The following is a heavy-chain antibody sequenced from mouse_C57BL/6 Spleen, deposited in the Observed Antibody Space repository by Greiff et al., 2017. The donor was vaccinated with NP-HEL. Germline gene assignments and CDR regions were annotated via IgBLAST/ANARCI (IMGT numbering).Heavy chain of an antibody. CDR2: IDPSDSYT. CDR3: ARKYGNSYYFDY. D-gene: IGHD2-10*02. V-gene: IGHV1-59*01. CDR1: GYTFTSYW. J-gene: IGHJ2*01. Sequence: QVQLQQPGAELVRPGTSVKLSCKASGYTFTSYWMHWVKQRPGQGLEWIGVIDPSDSYTNSNQKFKGKATLTVDTSSSTAYMQLSSLTSEDSAVYYCARKYGNSYYFDYWGQGTTLTVSS.